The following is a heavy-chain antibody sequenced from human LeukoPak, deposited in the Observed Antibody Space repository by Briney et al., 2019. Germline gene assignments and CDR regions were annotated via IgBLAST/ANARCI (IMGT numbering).Heavy chain of an antibody. D-gene: IGHD7-27*01. CDR1: GGSFSGYY. J-gene: IGHJ4*02. V-gene: IGHV4-34*01. CDR3: ATRLRPGAGFDY. Sequence: SETLSLTCAVYGGSFSGYYWSWIRQPPGKGLEWMGEINHSGSTNYNPSLKSRVTISVDTSKNQFSLKLSSVTAADTAVYYCATRLRPGAGFDYWGQGTLVTVSS. CDR2: INHSGST.